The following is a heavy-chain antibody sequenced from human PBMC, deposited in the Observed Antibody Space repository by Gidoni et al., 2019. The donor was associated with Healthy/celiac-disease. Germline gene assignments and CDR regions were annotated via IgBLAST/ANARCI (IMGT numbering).Heavy chain of an antibody. V-gene: IGHV3-30*18. D-gene: IGHD6-19*01. J-gene: IGHJ4*02. Sequence: QVQLVASGGGVVQPGRSLRLSCAASGFTFSTYGMHWVRQAPGKGLAWVAVISYDGSNKYYADSVKGRFTISRDNSKNTLYLQMNSLRAEDTAVYYCAKDQYGAGIAVAAAGMGDYWGQGTLVTVSS. CDR2: ISYDGSNK. CDR3: AKDQYGAGIAVAAAGMGDY. CDR1: GFTFSTYG.